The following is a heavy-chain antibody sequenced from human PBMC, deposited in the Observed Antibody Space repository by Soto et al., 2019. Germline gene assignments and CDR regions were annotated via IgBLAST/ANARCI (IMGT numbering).Heavy chain of an antibody. V-gene: IGHV4-30-4*01. J-gene: IGHJ6*02. Sequence: QVQLRESGPGLVMPSQTLSLTCTVSGDSIGSGNKYWSWIRQAPGKGLEWIGYIFSSGTTYYNTSLKSRLTMSLDTSQNQFSLKLNSVTAADTAVYFCARVPPPFDFYYAMDVWGQGTTVTVSS. D-gene: IGHD3-16*01. CDR1: GDSIGSGNKY. CDR3: ARVPPPFDFYYAMDV. CDR2: IFSSGTT.